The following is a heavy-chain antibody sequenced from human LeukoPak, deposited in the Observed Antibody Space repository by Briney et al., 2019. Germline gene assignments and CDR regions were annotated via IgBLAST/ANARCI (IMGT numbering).Heavy chain of an antibody. CDR2: ISYDGSNK. Sequence: PGGSLRLSCAASGFTFSSYGMHWVRQAPGKGLEWVAVISYDGSNKYYADSVKGRFTISRDNSKNTLYLQMNSLRAEDTAVYYCAKDLADDFCSGYYENYYYYYGMDVWGQGTTVTVSS. CDR3: AKDLADDFCSGYYENYYYYYGMDV. D-gene: IGHD3-3*01. V-gene: IGHV3-30*18. J-gene: IGHJ6*02. CDR1: GFTFSSYG.